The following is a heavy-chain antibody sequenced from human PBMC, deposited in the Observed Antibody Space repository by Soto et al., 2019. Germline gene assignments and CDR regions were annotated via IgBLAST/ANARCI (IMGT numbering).Heavy chain of an antibody. CDR2: IIPIFGTA. CDR1: GGTFSSYA. CDR3: ARSAVAATYYYYYGMDV. Sequence: VASVKVSCKASGGTFSSYAISWVRQAPGQGLEWMGGIIPIFGTANYAQKFQGRVTITADESTSTAYMELSSLRSEDTAVYYCARSAVAATYYYYYGMDVWGQGTTVTV. V-gene: IGHV1-69*13. J-gene: IGHJ6*02. D-gene: IGHD6-19*01.